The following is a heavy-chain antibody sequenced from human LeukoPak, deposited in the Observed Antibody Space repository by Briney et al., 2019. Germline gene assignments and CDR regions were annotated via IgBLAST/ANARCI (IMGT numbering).Heavy chain of an antibody. V-gene: IGHV1-18*01. CDR2: ISGYNGNT. Sequence: GASVKVSCKASGYTFSSYGITWVRQAPGQGLEWMGWISGYNGNTNYAEKLQGRVTMTTDTSTSTAYMELRSLRSDDTAVYYCARTELFGVVNRDWGQGTLVTVSS. CDR1: GYTFSSYG. J-gene: IGHJ4*02. D-gene: IGHD3-3*01. CDR3: ARTELFGVVNRD.